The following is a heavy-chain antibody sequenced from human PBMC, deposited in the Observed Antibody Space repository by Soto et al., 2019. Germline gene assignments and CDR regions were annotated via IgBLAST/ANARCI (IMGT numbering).Heavy chain of an antibody. CDR2: ISAYNGNT. D-gene: IGHD1-7*01. CDR1: GYTFTSYG. CDR3: ARYWPGQLTGTTYFDY. V-gene: IGHV1-18*01. J-gene: IGHJ4*02. Sequence: GASVKVSCKASGYTFTSYGISWVRQAPGQGLEWMRWISAYNGNTNYAQKLQGRVTMTTDTSTSTAYMELRSLRSDDTAVYYCARYWPGQLTGTTYFDYWGQGTLVTVSS.